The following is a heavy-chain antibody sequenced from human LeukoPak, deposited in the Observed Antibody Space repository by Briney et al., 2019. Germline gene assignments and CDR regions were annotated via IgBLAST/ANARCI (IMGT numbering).Heavy chain of an antibody. J-gene: IGHJ4*02. V-gene: IGHV1-3*01. D-gene: IGHD4-17*01. CDR2: INAGNGNT. CDR1: GYTFTSYA. Sequence: ASVKVSCKASGYTFTSYAMHWVRQAPRQRLEWMGWINAGNGNTKYSQKFQGRVTITRDTSASTAYMELSSLRSEDTAVYYCARPSYGDHSNFDYWGQGTLVTVSS. CDR3: ARPSYGDHSNFDY.